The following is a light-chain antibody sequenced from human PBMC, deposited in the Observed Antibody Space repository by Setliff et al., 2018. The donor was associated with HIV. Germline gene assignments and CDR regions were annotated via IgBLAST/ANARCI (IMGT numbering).Light chain of an antibody. CDR2: EVS. Sequence: QAVVTQPASVSGSPGQSITISCTGTSSDVGGYKYVYWYQQHPGKAPKLMIYEVSNRPSGISNRFSGSKSGNTASLTISGLQAEDEADYYCSSYRSGNTLVFGTGTKVTVL. V-gene: IGLV2-14*01. CDR1: SSDVGGYKY. J-gene: IGLJ1*01. CDR3: SSYRSGNTLV.